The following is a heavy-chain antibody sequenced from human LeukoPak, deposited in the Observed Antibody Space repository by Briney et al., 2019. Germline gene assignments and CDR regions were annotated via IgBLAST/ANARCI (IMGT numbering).Heavy chain of an antibody. D-gene: IGHD2-15*01. Sequence: PSETLSLTCAVSGYSISSGYYWGWIRQPPGKGLEWIGSIYHSGSTYYNPSLKSRVTISVDTSKNQFSLKLSSVTAADTAVYYCAGVSGGDAFDIWGQGTMVTVSS. CDR2: IYHSGST. J-gene: IGHJ3*02. CDR3: AGVSGGDAFDI. CDR1: GYSISSGYY. V-gene: IGHV4-38-2*01.